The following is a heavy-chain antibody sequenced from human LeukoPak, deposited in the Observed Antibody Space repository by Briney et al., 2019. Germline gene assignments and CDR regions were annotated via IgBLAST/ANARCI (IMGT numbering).Heavy chain of an antibody. CDR3: AGAPYNFWSTYLDY. CDR1: GSSFSSDYY. Sequence: SETLSLTCAVSGSSFSSDYYWGWIRPPPGKGLEGIGSISHGGNTYYSPSLKRRLTISVDTSKNQFSLSLSSVTASDTAAYYYAGAPYNFWSTYLDYWGKGTLVTVSS. V-gene: IGHV4-38-2*01. D-gene: IGHD3-3*01. J-gene: IGHJ4*02. CDR2: ISHGGNT.